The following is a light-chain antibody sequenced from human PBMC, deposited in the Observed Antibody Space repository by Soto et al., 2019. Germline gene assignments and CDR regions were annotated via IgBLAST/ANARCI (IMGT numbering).Light chain of an antibody. J-gene: IGLJ7*01. Sequence: QPVLTQSPSASASLGASVKLTCTLSSGHSSYAIAWYQQQPEKGPRFLVKGKSDGSHNKGDGIPDRFSGSSSGAERHLTISSLQSEDEGDYYCQAWGTSAVFGGGTQLTVL. CDR2: GKSDGSH. CDR1: SGHSSYA. V-gene: IGLV4-69*01. CDR3: QAWGTSAV.